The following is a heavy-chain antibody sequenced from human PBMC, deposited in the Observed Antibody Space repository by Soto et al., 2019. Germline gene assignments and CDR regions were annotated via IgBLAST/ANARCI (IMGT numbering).Heavy chain of an antibody. J-gene: IGHJ6*02. CDR3: AKNGQPPYYYYGLDV. D-gene: IGHD2-8*01. CDR2: ISGYNGDT. CDR1: GYTFTRYG. V-gene: IGHV1-18*01. Sequence: QGHLVQSGAEVKKPGTSVKVSCKASGYTFTRYGISWVRQAPGQGLEWMGWISGYNGDTNYAQNLQGRVTMTIDTSTSTAYMEMRSLTSDDTADYYCAKNGQPPYYYYGLDVWGQGTTVTVSS.